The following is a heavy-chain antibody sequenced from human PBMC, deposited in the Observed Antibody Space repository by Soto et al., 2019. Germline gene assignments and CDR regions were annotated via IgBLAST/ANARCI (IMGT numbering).Heavy chain of an antibody. D-gene: IGHD3-22*01. CDR1: GVTFSSYA. J-gene: IGHJ4*02. Sequence: GGSLRLSCAVSGVTFSSYAMSWVRQAPGKGLEWVSTISGSGDNTYYADSVKGRFTISRDNSKNTLYLQMNSLRAADTAVYYCAKVYYDTTGYYSLDYWGQGTLVTVSS. V-gene: IGHV3-23*01. CDR2: ISGSGDNT. CDR3: AKVYYDTTGYYSLDY.